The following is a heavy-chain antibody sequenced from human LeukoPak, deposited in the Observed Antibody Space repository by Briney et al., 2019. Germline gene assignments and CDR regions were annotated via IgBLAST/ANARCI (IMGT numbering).Heavy chain of an antibody. V-gene: IGHV4-34*01. CDR3: ARVGSLRVVDY. CDR1: GGSFSGYY. D-gene: IGHD3-10*01. J-gene: IGHJ4*02. Sequence: PSETLSLTCAVYGGSFSGYYWSWIRQPPGKGLEWIGEINHSGSTNYNPSLKSRVTISVDTSKNQLSLKLSSVTAADTAVYYCARVGSLRVVDYWGQGTLVTVSS. CDR2: INHSGST.